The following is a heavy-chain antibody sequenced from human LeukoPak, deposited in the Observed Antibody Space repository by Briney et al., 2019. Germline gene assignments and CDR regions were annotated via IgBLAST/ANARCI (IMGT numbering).Heavy chain of an antibody. V-gene: IGHV3-23*01. CDR1: EFTFSNYA. Sequence: GGSLRLSCAASEFTFSNYAMNWVRQAPGKGLEWVSAISGSGGSTYYADSVKGRFTISRDNSKNTLYLQMNSLRSEDTAVYYCARGSSDYYDSSGSYWGQGTLVTVSS. J-gene: IGHJ4*02. CDR3: ARGSSDYYDSSGSY. CDR2: ISGSGGST. D-gene: IGHD3-22*01.